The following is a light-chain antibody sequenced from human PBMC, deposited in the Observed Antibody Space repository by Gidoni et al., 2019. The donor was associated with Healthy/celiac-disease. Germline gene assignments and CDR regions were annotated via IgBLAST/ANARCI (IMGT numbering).Light chain of an antibody. V-gene: IGLV2-23*03. CDR3: CSYAGSSTFVV. CDR2: EGS. CDR1: SSDVGSYNL. Sequence: QSALTQPASVSGSPGQSLTISCTVTSSDVGSYNLVSWYQKHPGHAPKLMIYEGSKRPSGVSNRFSGSKSGNTASPTISGLQAEDEADYYCCSYAGSSTFVVFGGGTKLTVL. J-gene: IGLJ2*01.